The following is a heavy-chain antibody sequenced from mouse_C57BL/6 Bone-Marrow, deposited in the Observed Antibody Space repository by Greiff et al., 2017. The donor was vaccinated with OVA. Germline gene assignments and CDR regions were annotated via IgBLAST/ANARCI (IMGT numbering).Heavy chain of an antibody. CDR3: ARDDYYGSSYWYFDV. CDR2: INPNNGGT. Sequence: VQLQQSGPELVKPGASVKISCKASGYTFTDYYMNWVKQSHGKSLEWIGDINPNNGGTSYNQKFKGKATLTVDKSSSTAYMELRSLTSEDSAVYYCARDDYYGSSYWYFDVWGTGTTVTVSS. J-gene: IGHJ1*03. V-gene: IGHV1-26*01. D-gene: IGHD1-1*01. CDR1: GYTFTDYY.